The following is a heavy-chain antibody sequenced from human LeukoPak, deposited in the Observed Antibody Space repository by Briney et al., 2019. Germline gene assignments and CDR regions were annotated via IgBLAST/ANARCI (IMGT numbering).Heavy chain of an antibody. CDR2: MRGRGGST. J-gene: IGHJ3*02. CDR1: GFTFSSYA. CDR3: AKEMARRFSEDAFDI. V-gene: IGHV3-23*01. Sequence: GGALRLSCAPSGFTFSSYAIRGVRQAPGKGVEWVSAMRGRGGSTYYADSVKGRFTSSIDNSKNTPYLQMNSLRAAETAAYYCAKEMARRFSEDAFDIWGQGTMVTASS. D-gene: IGHD5-24*01.